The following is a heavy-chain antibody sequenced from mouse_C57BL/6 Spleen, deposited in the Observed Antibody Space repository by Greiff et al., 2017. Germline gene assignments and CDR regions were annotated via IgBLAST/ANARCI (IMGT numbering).Heavy chain of an antibody. J-gene: IGHJ4*01. CDR2: IHPNSGST. CDR1: GYTFTSYW. CDR3: ARRSYYYAMDY. V-gene: IGHV1-64*01. Sequence: QVQLQQPGAELVKPGASVKLSCKASGYTFTSYWMHWVKQRPGQGLEWIGMIHPNSGSTNYNEKFKSKATLTVDKSSSTAYMQLSSLTSEDSADYYCARRSYYYAMDYWGQGTSVTVSS.